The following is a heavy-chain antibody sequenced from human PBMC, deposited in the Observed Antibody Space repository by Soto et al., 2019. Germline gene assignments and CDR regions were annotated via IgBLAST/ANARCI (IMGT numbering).Heavy chain of an antibody. Sequence: PGGSLRLSCAASGFTFSSYAMSWVRQAPGKGLEWVSAISGSGGSTYYADSVKGRFTISRDNSKNTLYLQMNSLRAEDTAVYYCARSDRRYSSSSRFYFDYWGQGTLVTVSS. CDR3: ARSDRRYSSSSRFYFDY. CDR1: GFTFSSYA. V-gene: IGHV3-23*01. J-gene: IGHJ4*02. CDR2: ISGSGGST. D-gene: IGHD6-13*01.